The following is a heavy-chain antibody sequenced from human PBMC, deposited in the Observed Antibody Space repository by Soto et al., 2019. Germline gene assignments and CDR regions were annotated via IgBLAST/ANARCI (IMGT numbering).Heavy chain of an antibody. D-gene: IGHD1-20*01. V-gene: IGHV4-30-4*01. CDR3: ARAHGGIRGPDI. Sequence: QVQLQESGPGLVKPSQTLSLTCIVSGGSINNGDFYWSWIRQPPGKGLEWIGYIYYRGSAYYNPSLNSRLSITVDTSKNQFSLKLSSVTAAYSAVYYCARAHGGIRGPDIWGQGTLVTVFS. CDR1: GGSINNGDFY. CDR2: IYYRGSA. J-gene: IGHJ4*02.